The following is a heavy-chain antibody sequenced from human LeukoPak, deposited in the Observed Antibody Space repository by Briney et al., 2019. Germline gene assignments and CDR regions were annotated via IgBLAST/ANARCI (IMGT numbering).Heavy chain of an antibody. V-gene: IGHV1-8*03. CDR1: GYTFTSYD. CDR2: MNPNSGNT. J-gene: IGHJ4*02. Sequence: ASVKVSCKASGYTFTSYDINWVRQATGQGLEWMGWMNPNSGNTGYAQKFQGRVTITADKSTSTAYMELSSLRSEDTAVYYCARVPPSGSYYLFDYWGQGTLVTVSS. D-gene: IGHD3-10*01. CDR3: ARVPPSGSYYLFDY.